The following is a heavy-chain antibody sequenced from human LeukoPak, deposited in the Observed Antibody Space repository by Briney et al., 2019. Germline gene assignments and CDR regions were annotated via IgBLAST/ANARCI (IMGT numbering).Heavy chain of an antibody. CDR1: GGSINNYY. CDR2: IYYSGST. J-gene: IGHJ4*02. V-gene: IGHV4-59*01. Sequence: PSETLSLTCTVSGGSINNYYWSWIRQSPGKGLGWIGYIYYSGSTNYNPSLKSRVTISLDTSKNQFSLKLNSVTAADTAVYYCARDYRGWYYFDYWGQGTLVTVSS. CDR3: ARDYRGWYYFDY. D-gene: IGHD6-19*01.